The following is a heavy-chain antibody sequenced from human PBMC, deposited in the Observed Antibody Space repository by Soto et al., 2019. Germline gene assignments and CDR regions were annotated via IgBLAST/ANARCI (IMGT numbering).Heavy chain of an antibody. D-gene: IGHD5-18*01. J-gene: IGHJ1*01. V-gene: IGHV4-34*01. Sequence: QVQLQQWGAGLLKPSETLSLTCAVYGGSFSGYYWSWIRQPPGKGLEWIGEINHSGSTNYNPSLKSRVTISVDTSKNQFSLRLSSVTAADTAVYYRARGGARGYSYGSEYFQHWGQGTLVTVSS. CDR3: ARGGARGYSYGSEYFQH. CDR2: INHSGST. CDR1: GGSFSGYY.